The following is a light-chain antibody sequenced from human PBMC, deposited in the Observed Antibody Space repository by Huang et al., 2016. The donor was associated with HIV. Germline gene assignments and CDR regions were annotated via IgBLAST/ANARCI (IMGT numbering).Light chain of an antibody. CDR1: QSVNSY. J-gene: IGKJ1*01. CDR2: GAS. Sequence: EIVMTQSPAILSASPGERATLSCRASQSVNSYLAWYQQKPGQAPRLRIYGASNRANGLPDRFSGSGSGTEFTLTISSLQSEDFAVYYCQQYNNWPRTCGQGTKVEIK. CDR3: QQYNNWPRT. V-gene: IGKV3-15*01.